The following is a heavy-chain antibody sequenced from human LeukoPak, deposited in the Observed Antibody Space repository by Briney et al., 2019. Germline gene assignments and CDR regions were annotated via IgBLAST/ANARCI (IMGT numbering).Heavy chain of an antibody. J-gene: IGHJ5*02. V-gene: IGHV4-4*07. D-gene: IGHD2-8*01. Sequence: SETLSLTCTVSGGSIRSYFWSWIRQPAGKGLEWIGRIYTSGSTDYNPSLKSRVTISVDTSKNQFSLKLSSVTAADTAVYYCAREGDQTYADWFDPWGQGTLVTVSS. CDR3: AREGDQTYADWFDP. CDR1: GGSIRSYF. CDR2: IYTSGST.